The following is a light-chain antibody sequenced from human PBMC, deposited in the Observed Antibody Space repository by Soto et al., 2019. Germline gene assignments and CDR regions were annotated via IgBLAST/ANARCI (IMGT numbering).Light chain of an antibody. CDR1: SSDVGAYNY. Sequence: QSALTQPASVSGSPGQSITISCTGTSSDVGAYNYVSWYQHHPGKAPKLMIYDVSNRPSGVSNRFSGSKSGNTASLTISGLQSEDEADYYCCSYAGGRTFVFGTQTKVTVL. CDR3: CSYAGGRTFV. V-gene: IGLV2-14*01. J-gene: IGLJ1*01. CDR2: DVS.